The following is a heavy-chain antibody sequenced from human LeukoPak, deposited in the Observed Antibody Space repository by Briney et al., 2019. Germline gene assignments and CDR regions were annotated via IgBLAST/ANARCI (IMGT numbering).Heavy chain of an antibody. CDR3: ARDIYATVTRGYYYYYMDV. CDR1: GGSISSYY. D-gene: IGHD4-17*01. Sequence: PSETLSLTCTVSGGSISSYYWSWIRQPPGKGLEWIGYIYYSGSTNYNPSLKSRVTISVDTSKSQFSLKLSSVTAADTAVYYCARDIYATVTRGYYYYYMDVWGKGTTVTISS. V-gene: IGHV4-59*12. J-gene: IGHJ6*03. CDR2: IYYSGST.